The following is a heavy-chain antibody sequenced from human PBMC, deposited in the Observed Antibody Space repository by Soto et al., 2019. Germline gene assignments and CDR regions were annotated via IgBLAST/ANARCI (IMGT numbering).Heavy chain of an antibody. CDR2: IYATGTT. CDR3: VRDGTKTLRDWFDP. CDR1: GASISGFY. Sequence: SETLSLTCTVSGASISGFYWSWIRKSAGKGLEWIGRIYATGTTDYNPSLKSRVMMSVDTSKKQFSLRLRSVTAADTAVYYCVRDGTKTLRDWFDPWGQGVSVTVSS. J-gene: IGHJ5*02. V-gene: IGHV4-4*07. D-gene: IGHD1-1*01.